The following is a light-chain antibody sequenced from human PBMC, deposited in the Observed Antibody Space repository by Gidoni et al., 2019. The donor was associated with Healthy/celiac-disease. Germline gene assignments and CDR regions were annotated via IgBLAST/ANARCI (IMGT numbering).Light chain of an antibody. CDR2: DAS. CDR1: QSVSSY. CDR3: QQRSNWPRLT. Sequence: EIVLTQSLATLSLSPGERTTFPCRASQSVSSYLAWYQQKPGQAPTLLIYDASTRATSIPARFSGSGSGTDFTLTISSLEPEDFAVYYCQQRSNWPRLTFGGGTKVEIK. V-gene: IGKV3-11*01. J-gene: IGKJ4*01.